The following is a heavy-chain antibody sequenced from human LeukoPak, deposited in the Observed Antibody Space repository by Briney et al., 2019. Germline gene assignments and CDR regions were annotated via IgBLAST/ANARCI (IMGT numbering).Heavy chain of an antibody. Sequence: SETLSLTCTVSGGSISSGGYYWSWIRQHPGKGLEWIGYIYYSGSTYYNPSLKSRVTISVDTSKNQFSLKLSSVTAADTAVYYCARLGYQLPPDYWGQGTLVTVSS. CDR2: IYYSGST. D-gene: IGHD2-2*01. CDR1: GGSISSGGYY. J-gene: IGHJ4*02. CDR3: ARLGYQLPPDY. V-gene: IGHV4-31*03.